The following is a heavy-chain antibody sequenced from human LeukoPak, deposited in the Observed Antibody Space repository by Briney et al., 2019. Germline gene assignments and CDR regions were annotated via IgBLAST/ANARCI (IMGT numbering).Heavy chain of an antibody. V-gene: IGHV4-34*01. CDR1: GGSFSGYY. J-gene: IGHJ3*02. D-gene: IGHD3-22*01. CDR3: ARYYYDNSGSIYAFDI. CDR2: INHSGST. Sequence: SETLSLTCAVYGGSFSGYYWSWIRQPPGKGLEWIGEINHSGSTNYNPSLKGRVTISVDTSKNQFSLKLSSVTTADTAVYYCARYYYDNSGSIYAFDIWGQGTMVTVSS.